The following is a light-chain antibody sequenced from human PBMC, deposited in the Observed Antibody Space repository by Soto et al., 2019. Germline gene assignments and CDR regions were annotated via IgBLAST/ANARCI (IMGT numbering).Light chain of an antibody. V-gene: IGKV3-15*01. J-gene: IGKJ1*01. CDR1: QTIDNK. CDR3: QQYTDWRT. CDR2: GAS. Sequence: IVMTQSPATLSVSPGERATLSCRASQTIDNKLAWYQQRPGQAPRLIIYGASIRATGIPARFSGSGSGTEFTLTISGLKYEDFGVYYCQQYTDWRTFGQANNVDIK.